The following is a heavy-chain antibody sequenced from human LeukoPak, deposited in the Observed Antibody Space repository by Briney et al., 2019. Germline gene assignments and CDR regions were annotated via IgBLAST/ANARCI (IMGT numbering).Heavy chain of an antibody. J-gene: IGHJ4*02. V-gene: IGHV4-39*01. D-gene: IGHD1-26*01. CDR3: ARNESVLGTTGLNDFFDD. CDR1: GGSITGRSDY. CDR2: IYYSGST. Sequence: SETLSLTCTVTGGSITGRSDYWGWIRQPPGKWLEWIGSIYYSGSTYYNPSFKSRVTISVDTSRNQFSLQLRYVTAADTAVYYCARNESVLGTTGLNDFFDDWGQGSLVTVSS.